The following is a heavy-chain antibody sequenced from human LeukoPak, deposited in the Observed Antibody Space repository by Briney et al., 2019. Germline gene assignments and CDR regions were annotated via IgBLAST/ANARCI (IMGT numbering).Heavy chain of an antibody. J-gene: IGHJ3*02. CDR1: GGPIGGGGYY. CDR2: IFHSGST. D-gene: IGHD3-22*01. CDR3: ARDTSSVGAFDI. V-gene: IGHV4-31*03. Sequence: SETLSLTCTVSGGPIGGGGYYWSWIRQLPGEGLEWIGNIFHSGSTYYNPSLKSRFTLSVDTSKNQFSLKLSSVTAADTAVYYCARDTSSVGAFDIWGQGTMVTVSS.